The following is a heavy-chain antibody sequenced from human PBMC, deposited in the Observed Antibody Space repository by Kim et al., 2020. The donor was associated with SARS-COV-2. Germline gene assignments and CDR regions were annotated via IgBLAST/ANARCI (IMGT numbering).Heavy chain of an antibody. Sequence: SETLSLTCSVSGGSISSSSYYWGWIRQPPGKGLEWIGSIYYSGSTYYNPSLKSRVTISVDTSKNQFSLKLSSVTAADTAVYYCASTSLYYDILTGYYKPLYYFDYWGQGTLVTVSS. V-gene: IGHV4-39*01. J-gene: IGHJ4*02. CDR3: ASTSLYYDILTGYYKPLYYFDY. D-gene: IGHD3-9*01. CDR2: IYYSGST. CDR1: GGSISSSSYY.